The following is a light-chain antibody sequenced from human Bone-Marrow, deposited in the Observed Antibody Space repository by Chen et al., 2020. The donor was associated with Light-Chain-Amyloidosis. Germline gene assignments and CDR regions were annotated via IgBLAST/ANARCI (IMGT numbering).Light chain of an antibody. Sequence: QSVLTQPPSASGPPGQRVTISCSGGSSNIGSNAVSWYQQFPGTAPKLLIYTSNQRPSGVPDRFSGSKSGTSASLAISGLQSEDEAGYYCAAWDDSLNGWVFGGGTKLTVL. J-gene: IGLJ3*02. CDR1: SSNIGSNA. CDR2: TSN. V-gene: IGLV1-44*01. CDR3: AAWDDSLNGWV.